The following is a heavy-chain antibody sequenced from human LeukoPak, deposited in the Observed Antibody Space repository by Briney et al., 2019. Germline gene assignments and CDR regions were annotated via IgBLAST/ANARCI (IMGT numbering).Heavy chain of an antibody. D-gene: IGHD1-1*01. Sequence: PSETLSLTCTVSGGSISSGSYYWSWIRQPAGKGLEWIGRIYTSGSTNYNPSLKSRVTISVDTSKNQFSLKLSSVTAADTAVYYRARGSNWARGVYYFDYWGQGTLVTVSS. J-gene: IGHJ4*02. CDR3: ARGSNWARGVYYFDY. CDR1: GGSISSGSYY. CDR2: IYTSGST. V-gene: IGHV4-61*02.